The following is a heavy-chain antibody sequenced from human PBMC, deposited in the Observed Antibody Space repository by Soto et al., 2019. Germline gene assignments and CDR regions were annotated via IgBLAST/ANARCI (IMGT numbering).Heavy chain of an antibody. D-gene: IGHD2-2*01. CDR1: GGSISSSNW. CDR3: ARGGGIGMPINAFDI. V-gene: IGHV4-4*02. Sequence: QVQLQESGPGLVKPSGTLSLTCAVSGGSISSSNWWSWVRQPPGKGLEWIGEIYHSGSTNYNPSLKSRVSISVAKSKNQFPLQLSSVTAADTAVYYCARGGGIGMPINAFDIWGQGTMVTVSS. CDR2: IYHSGST. J-gene: IGHJ3*02.